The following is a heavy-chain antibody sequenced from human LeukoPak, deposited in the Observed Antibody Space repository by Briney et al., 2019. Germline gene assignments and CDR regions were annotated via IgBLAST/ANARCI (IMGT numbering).Heavy chain of an antibody. V-gene: IGHV3-7*03. D-gene: IGHD3-3*01. J-gene: IGHJ4*02. CDR2: IKLDGSEK. CDR3: TRDQYDTWSRRGNFDS. CDR1: GFTFGKYW. Sequence: GGSLRLSCVASGFTFGKYWMSWVRQAPGKGLEWVANIKLDGSEKNYVDSVKGRFTISRDNTKNSLYLQMNSLRAEDTAVFYCTRDQYDTWSRRGNFDSWGQGTLVIVSS.